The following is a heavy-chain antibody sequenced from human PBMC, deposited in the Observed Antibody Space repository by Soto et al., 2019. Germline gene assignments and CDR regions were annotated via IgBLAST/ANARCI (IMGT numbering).Heavy chain of an antibody. CDR2: IYYSGST. CDR3: ARAGLYCSGGSCSYDAFDI. CDR1: GGSISSGGYY. J-gene: IGHJ3*02. Sequence: QVQLQESGPGLVKPSQTLSLTRTVSGGSISSGGYYWSWIRQHPGKGLEWIGYIYYSGSTYYNPSLKSRGTRSVDTSKNQFPLKLSSVTAADTAVYYCARAGLYCSGGSCSYDAFDIWGQGTMVTVSS. V-gene: IGHV4-31*03. D-gene: IGHD2-15*01.